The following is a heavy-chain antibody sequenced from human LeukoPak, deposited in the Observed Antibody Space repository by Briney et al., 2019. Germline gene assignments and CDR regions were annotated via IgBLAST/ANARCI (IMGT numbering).Heavy chain of an antibody. CDR2: TNPSGGST. CDR3: AILTMITSAPNWFDP. V-gene: IGHV1-46*01. D-gene: IGHD3-22*01. Sequence: ASVKVSCKASGYTFTSYYMHWVRQAPGQGLEWMGITNPSGGSTSYAQKFQGRVTMTRDTSTSTVYMELSSLRSEDTAVYYCAILTMITSAPNWFDPWGQGTLVTVSS. J-gene: IGHJ5*02. CDR1: GYTFTSYY.